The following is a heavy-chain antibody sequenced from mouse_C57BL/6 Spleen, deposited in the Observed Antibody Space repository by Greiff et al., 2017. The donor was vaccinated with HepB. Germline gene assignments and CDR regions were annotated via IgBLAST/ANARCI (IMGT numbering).Heavy chain of an antibody. D-gene: IGHD2-3*01. Sequence: EVQVVESGGGLVKPGGSLKLSCAASGFTFSSYAMSWVRQTPEKRLEWVATISDGGSYTYYPDNVKGRFTISRDNAKNNLYLQMSHLKSEDTAMYYCAREDDGAMDYWGQGTSVTVSS. CDR2: ISDGGSYT. CDR1: GFTFSSYA. CDR3: AREDDGAMDY. V-gene: IGHV5-4*01. J-gene: IGHJ4*01.